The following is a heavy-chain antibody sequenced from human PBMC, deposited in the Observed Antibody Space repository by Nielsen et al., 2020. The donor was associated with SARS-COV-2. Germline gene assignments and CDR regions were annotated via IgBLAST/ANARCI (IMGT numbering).Heavy chain of an antibody. Sequence: GGSLRLSCAASGFTFSDYAMSWVRQAPGKGLEWLSSVSGGGVTTHYADSVKGRFTISRDNSKNTLYLQMSSLRVEDTAVYYCARDRYEILTGYDYYGMDVWSQGTTVTVSS. D-gene: IGHD3-9*01. V-gene: IGHV3-23*01. CDR3: ARDRYEILTGYDYYGMDV. CDR1: GFTFSDYA. J-gene: IGHJ6*02. CDR2: VSGGGVTT.